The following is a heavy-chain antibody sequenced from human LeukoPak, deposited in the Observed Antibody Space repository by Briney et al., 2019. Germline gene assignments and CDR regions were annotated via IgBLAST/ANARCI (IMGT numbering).Heavy chain of an antibody. CDR3: ARGGYGSGSQLPRLDY. CDR2: INPNSGGT. Sequence: GASVKVSCKASGYTFTGYYMHWVRQAPGQGLEWMGWINPNSGGTNYAEKFQGWVTMTRDTSISTAYMELSRLRSDDTAVYYCARGGYGSGSQLPRLDYWGQGTLVTVSS. V-gene: IGHV1-2*04. J-gene: IGHJ4*02. CDR1: GYTFTGYY. D-gene: IGHD3-10*01.